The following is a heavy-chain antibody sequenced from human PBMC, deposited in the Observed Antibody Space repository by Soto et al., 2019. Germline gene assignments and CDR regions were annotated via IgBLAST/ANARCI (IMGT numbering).Heavy chain of an antibody. V-gene: IGHV1-69*06. CDR3: ARVPYDFWRGYQPNYYYYGMDV. D-gene: IGHD3-3*01. CDR2: IIPIFGTA. Sequence: SVKVSCKASGGTFSSYAISWVRQAPGQGLEWMGGIIPIFGTANYAQKFQGRVTITADKSTSTAYMELSSLRSEDTAVYYCARVPYDFWRGYQPNYYYYGMDVWGQGTRVTVSS. CDR1: GGTFSSYA. J-gene: IGHJ6*02.